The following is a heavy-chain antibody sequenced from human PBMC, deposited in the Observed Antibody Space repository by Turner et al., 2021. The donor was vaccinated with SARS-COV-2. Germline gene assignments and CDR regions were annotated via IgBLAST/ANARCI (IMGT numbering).Heavy chain of an antibody. CDR2: IKQDGSEK. CDR1: GFTFSNYW. V-gene: IGHV3-7*01. CDR3: ARDTIAASGTSDY. D-gene: IGHD6-13*01. J-gene: IGHJ4*02. Sequence: VQLVESGGGVVQPGRSLRLSCAASGFTFSNYWMSWVRQAPGKGLEWVDNIKQDGSEKYYVDSVKGRFTISRDNAKNSLYLQMNSLRAEDTAVYYCARDTIAASGTSDYWGQGTLVTVSS.